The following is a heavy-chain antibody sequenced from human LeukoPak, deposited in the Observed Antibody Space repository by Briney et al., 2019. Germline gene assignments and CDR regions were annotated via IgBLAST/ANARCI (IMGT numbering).Heavy chain of an antibody. J-gene: IGHJ4*02. D-gene: IGHD3-3*01. CDR3: ASRFWSGYLFDY. CDR2: IYYSGST. CDR1: GGSISSGDYY. V-gene: IGHV4-30-4*08. Sequence: ASETLSLTCTVSGGSISSGDYYWSWIRQPPGKGLEWIGYIYYSGSTYYNPSLKSRVTISVDTSKNQFSLKLSSMTAADTAVYYCASRFWSGYLFDYWGQGTLVTVSS.